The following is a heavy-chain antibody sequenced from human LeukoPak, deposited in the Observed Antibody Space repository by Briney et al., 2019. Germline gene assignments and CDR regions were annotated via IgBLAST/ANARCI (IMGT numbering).Heavy chain of an antibody. J-gene: IGHJ5*02. D-gene: IGHD1-26*01. CDR3: ARTGVGATTVWFDP. V-gene: IGHV4-59*01. Sequence: PSETLSLTCTVSGGSISSYYWSWIRQPPGKGLEWIGYTYYSGSTNYNPSLKSRVTISVDTSKNQFSLKPSSVTAADTAVYYCARTGVGATTVWFDPWGQGTLVTVSS. CDR1: GGSISSYY. CDR2: TYYSGST.